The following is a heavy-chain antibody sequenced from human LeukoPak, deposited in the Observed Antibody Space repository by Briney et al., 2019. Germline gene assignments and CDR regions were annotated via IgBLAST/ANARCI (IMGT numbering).Heavy chain of an antibody. Sequence: ASVKVSCKASGYTFTGYYMHWVRQAPGQGLEWMGWINPNSGGTNYAQKFQGRVTMTRDTSISIAYMELSRLRSDDTAVYYCARDWEDYYDSSGYDYWGQGTLVTVSS. V-gene: IGHV1-2*02. J-gene: IGHJ4*02. CDR1: GYTFTGYY. D-gene: IGHD3-22*01. CDR3: ARDWEDYYDSSGYDY. CDR2: INPNSGGT.